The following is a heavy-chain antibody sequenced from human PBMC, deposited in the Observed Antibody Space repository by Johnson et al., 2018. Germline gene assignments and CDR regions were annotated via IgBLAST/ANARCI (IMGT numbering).Heavy chain of an antibody. Sequence: VQLVQSGGGLVQXGGSLRLSCAASGFTLDDYAMHWVRQAPGTGLEWVTSIRWNSDNIGYADSVKGRFTVSRDNAKKALYLQMNSLRAEDTALYYCAKDKSDFWSGYYKDYGMDVWGQGTTVTVSS. CDR3: AKDKSDFWSGYYKDYGMDV. J-gene: IGHJ6*02. CDR1: GFTLDDYA. CDR2: IRWNSDNI. D-gene: IGHD3-3*01. V-gene: IGHV3-9*01.